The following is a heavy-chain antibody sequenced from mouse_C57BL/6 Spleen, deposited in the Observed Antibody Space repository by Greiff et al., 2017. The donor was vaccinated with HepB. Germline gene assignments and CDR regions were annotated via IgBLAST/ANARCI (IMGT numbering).Heavy chain of an antibody. Sequence: VQLQHSGAELVKPGASVKLSCTASGFNIKDYYMHWVKQRTEQGLEWIGRIDPEDGETKYAPKFQGKATITADTSSNTAYLQLSSLTSEDTAVFYCARPYDYDEDDWYFDVWGTGTTVTVSS. D-gene: IGHD2-4*01. J-gene: IGHJ1*03. CDR2: IDPEDGET. CDR1: GFNIKDYY. CDR3: ARPYDYDEDDWYFDV. V-gene: IGHV14-2*01.